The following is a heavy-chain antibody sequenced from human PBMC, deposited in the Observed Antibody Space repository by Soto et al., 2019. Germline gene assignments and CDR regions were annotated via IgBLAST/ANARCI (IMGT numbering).Heavy chain of an antibody. J-gene: IGHJ6*02. Sequence: EVQLVESGGGLVQPGRSLRLSCTASGFTFGDYAMSWVRQAPGKGLEWVGFIRSKAYGGTTEYAASVKGRFTISRDDSKSIAYLQMNRLKTEDTAVYYCTRAAADDYYYYGMDVWGQGTTFTVSS. V-gene: IGHV3-49*04. CDR3: TRAAADDYYYYGMDV. CDR1: GFTFGDYA. CDR2: IRSKAYGGTT. D-gene: IGHD6-13*01.